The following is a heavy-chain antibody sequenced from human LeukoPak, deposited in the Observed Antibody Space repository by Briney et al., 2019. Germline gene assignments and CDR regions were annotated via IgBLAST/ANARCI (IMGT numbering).Heavy chain of an antibody. CDR2: IYYSGTT. CDR3: AREEDSSSWFDY. J-gene: IGHJ4*02. CDR1: GGSISNYY. D-gene: IGHD6-13*01. V-gene: IGHV4-59*12. Sequence: SETLSLTCTVSGGSISNYYWSWIRQPPGKGLEWIGDIYYSGTTNYNPSLKSRVTISVDTSKNQFSLKLSSVTAADTAVYYCAREEDSSSWFDYWGQGTLVTVSS.